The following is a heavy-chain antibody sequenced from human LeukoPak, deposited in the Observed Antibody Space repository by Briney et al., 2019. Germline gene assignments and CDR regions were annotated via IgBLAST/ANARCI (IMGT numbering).Heavy chain of an antibody. J-gene: IGHJ4*02. CDR1: GYTFTSYY. V-gene: IGHV1-46*01. CDR2: INPSGGST. D-gene: IGHD6-13*01. CDR3: ARVPVAAAGNRALWLVY. Sequence: ASVKVSCKASGYTFTSYYMHWVRQAPGQGLEWMGIINPSGGSTSYAQKFQGRVTMTRDMSTSTVYMELSSLRSEDTAVYYCARVPVAAAGNRALWLVYWGQGTLVTVSS.